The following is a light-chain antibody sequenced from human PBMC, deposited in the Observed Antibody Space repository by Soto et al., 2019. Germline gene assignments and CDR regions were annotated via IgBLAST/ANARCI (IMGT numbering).Light chain of an antibody. CDR1: QILHSHGISY. CDR3: MQALQKPSI. Sequence: TQSPRSPSLTPGGPASMSCRARQILHSHGISYLLWYLQMHGQSPQLLMYLGSTRASGGAERFSGSGSGTEDTLKISRVEAEDVGVYYCMQALQKPSIFGQGTKVDNK. J-gene: IGKJ1*01. CDR2: LGS. V-gene: IGKV2-28*01.